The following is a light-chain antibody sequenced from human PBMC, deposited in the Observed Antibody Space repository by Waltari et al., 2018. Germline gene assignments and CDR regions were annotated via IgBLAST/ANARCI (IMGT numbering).Light chain of an antibody. V-gene: IGKV3-20*01. J-gene: IGKJ1*01. Sequence: EIVLPQSPGTLSSSPGERATLSCRASQSVSSSYLAWSQQKPGQAPRLLIYGASSRATGITDRFSGSGSGTDFTLTISRLEPEGFAVYYCQQYGRSPRTFGQGTTVEIK. CDR2: GAS. CDR3: QQYGRSPRT. CDR1: QSVSSSY.